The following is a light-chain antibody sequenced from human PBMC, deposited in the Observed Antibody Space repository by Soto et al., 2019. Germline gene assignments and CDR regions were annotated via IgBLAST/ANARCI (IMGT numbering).Light chain of an antibody. CDR3: QQYNKWPPSIT. Sequence: EVVMTQSPATLSVSPGERATLSCRASQSVSSNLAWYQQKPGQAPRLLISGASTRATGIPARFSGSGSGTEFTLTISRLQSEDFAVYYCQQYNKWPPSITFGQGTRREIK. CDR1: QSVSSN. CDR2: GAS. J-gene: IGKJ5*01. V-gene: IGKV3-15*01.